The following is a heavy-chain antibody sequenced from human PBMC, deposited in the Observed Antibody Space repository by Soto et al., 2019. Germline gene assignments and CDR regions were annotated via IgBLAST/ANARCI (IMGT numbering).Heavy chain of an antibody. Sequence: TSETLSLTCTVSGGSISSSSYYWGWIRQPPGKGLEWIGSIYYSGSTYYNPSLKSRVTISVDTSKNQFSLKLSSVTAADTAVYYCARRGYYYDSSGYPYYFDYWGQGTLVTVSS. CDR3: ARRGYYYDSSGYPYYFDY. CDR2: IYYSGST. D-gene: IGHD3-22*01. CDR1: GGSISSSSYY. V-gene: IGHV4-39*01. J-gene: IGHJ4*02.